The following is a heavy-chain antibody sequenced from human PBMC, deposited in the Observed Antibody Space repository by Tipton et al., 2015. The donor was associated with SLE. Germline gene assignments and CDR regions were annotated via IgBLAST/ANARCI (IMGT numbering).Heavy chain of an antibody. Sequence: TLSLTCSVTGDSITSYYWTWIRQSPGKGLEWIGRIYISGSTDYSPSLESRVTMSIDTSKNQFSLKLTSVTAADTAVYYCARDGGSSWFDENWFDPWGQGTLVTVSS. V-gene: IGHV4-4*07. J-gene: IGHJ5*02. CDR1: GDSITSYY. D-gene: IGHD6-13*01. CDR3: ARDGGSSWFDENWFDP. CDR2: IYISGST.